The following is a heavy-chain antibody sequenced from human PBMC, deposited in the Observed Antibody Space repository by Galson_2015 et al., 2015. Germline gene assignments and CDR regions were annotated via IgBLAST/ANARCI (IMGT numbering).Heavy chain of an antibody. J-gene: IGHJ5*02. CDR2: IYWDDDK. Sequence: PALVKPTQTLTLTCTFSGFSLSTSGVGVGWIRQPPGKALEWLALIYWDDDKRYSPSLKSRLTITKDTSKNQVVLTMTNMDPVDTATYYCAHTVSAFGEGETTPGWFDPWGQGTLVTVSS. V-gene: IGHV2-5*02. D-gene: IGHD3-3*01. CDR3: AHTVSAFGEGETTPGWFDP. CDR1: GFSLSTSGVG.